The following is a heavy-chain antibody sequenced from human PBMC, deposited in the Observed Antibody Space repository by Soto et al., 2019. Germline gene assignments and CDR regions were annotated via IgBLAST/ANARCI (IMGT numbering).Heavy chain of an antibody. V-gene: IGHV3-23*01. CDR1: GFTFSSYA. CDR2: ISGSGGST. J-gene: IGHJ3*02. D-gene: IGHD3-3*01. CDR3: AKELTYYDFWSGYYLSDAFDI. Sequence: EVQLLESGGGLVQPGGSLRLSCAASGFTFSSYAMSWVRQAPGKGLEWVSAISGSGGSTYYADSVKGRFTISRDNSKNTLYLQMNSLRAEDTAVYYCAKELTYYDFWSGYYLSDAFDIWGQGTMVTVSS.